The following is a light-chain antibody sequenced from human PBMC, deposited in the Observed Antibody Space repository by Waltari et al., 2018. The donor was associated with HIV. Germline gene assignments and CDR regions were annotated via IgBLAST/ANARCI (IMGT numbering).Light chain of an antibody. CDR2: EVN. CDR3: CSYAGRSTLEV. J-gene: IGLJ2*01. CDR1: SRDVGDYNL. V-gene: IGLV2-23*02. Sequence: SALTQPASVSGSPGQSITISCTGTSRDVGDYNLVSWYQQHPGKAPKFIIYEVNKRPSEVSIRFSGSKSGNTASLTISGLQAEDEADYYCCSYAGRSTLEVFGGGTKVTVL.